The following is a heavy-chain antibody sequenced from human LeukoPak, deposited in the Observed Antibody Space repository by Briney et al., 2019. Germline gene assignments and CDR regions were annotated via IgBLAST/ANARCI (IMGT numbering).Heavy chain of an antibody. Sequence: GSLRLSCAASGFTVSSNYMSWVRQPPGKGLEWIGSIYYSGSTYYNPSLKSRVTISVDTSKNQFSLKLSSVTAADTAVYYCARVYTGSIAAAGRSNWFDPWGQGTLVTVSS. D-gene: IGHD6-13*01. CDR2: IYYSGST. CDR3: ARVYTGSIAAAGRSNWFDP. V-gene: IGHV4-39*07. J-gene: IGHJ5*02. CDR1: GFTVSSNY.